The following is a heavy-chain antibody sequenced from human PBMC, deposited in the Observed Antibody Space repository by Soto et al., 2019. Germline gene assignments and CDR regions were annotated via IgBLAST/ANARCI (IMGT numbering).Heavy chain of an antibody. CDR3: AKGKSMAVAISHFDY. CDR2: ISGSGGTT. D-gene: IGHD6-19*01. J-gene: IGHJ4*02. CDR1: GFTFSSYA. V-gene: IGHV3-23*01. Sequence: GGSLRLSCAASGFTFSSYAMSWVRQAPGKGLEWVSTISGSGGTTYYADSVKGRFTISRDNSKNTLKLQMNSLRAEDTALYYCAKGKSMAVAISHFDYWGQETLFTVP.